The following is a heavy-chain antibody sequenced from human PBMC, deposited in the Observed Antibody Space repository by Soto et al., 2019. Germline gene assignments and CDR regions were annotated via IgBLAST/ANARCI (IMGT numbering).Heavy chain of an antibody. D-gene: IGHD2-2*02. CDR1: GFTFSSYG. J-gene: IGHJ6*02. CDR2: IWYDGSNK. V-gene: IGHV3-33*01. CDR3: ARAGEDIVVVPAAIQLSYYYYGMDV. Sequence: GGSLRLSCAASGFTFSSYGMHWVRQAPGKGLEWVAVIWYDGSNKYYADSVKGRFTISRDNPKNTLYLQMNSLRAEDTAVYYCARAGEDIVVVPAAIQLSYYYYGMDVWGQGTTVTVSS.